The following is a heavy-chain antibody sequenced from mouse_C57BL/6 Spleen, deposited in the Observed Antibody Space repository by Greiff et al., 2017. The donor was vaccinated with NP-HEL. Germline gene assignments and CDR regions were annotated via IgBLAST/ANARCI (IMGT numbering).Heavy chain of an antibody. J-gene: IGHJ2*01. D-gene: IGHD2-3*01. CDR1: GYTFTSYW. CDR2: IDPSDSYT. Sequence: QVQLQQPGAELVRPGTSVKLSCKASGYTFTSYWMHWVKQRPGQGLEWIGVIDPSDSYTNYNQKFKGKATLTVDTSYSTAYMQLSSLTSEDSAVYYCARHDGDYWGKGTTLTVSS. CDR3: ARHDGDY. V-gene: IGHV1-59*01.